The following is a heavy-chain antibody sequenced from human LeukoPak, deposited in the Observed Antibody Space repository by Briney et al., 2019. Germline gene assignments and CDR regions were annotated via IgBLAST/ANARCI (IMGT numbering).Heavy chain of an antibody. CDR2: IRANGRDT. J-gene: IGHJ5*02. Sequence: GGSLRLSCAASGFTFSSYWMNWVRQAPGKGLEWVSNIRANGRDTYYTDSVKGRFTISRDNSKNTLYLEMNSLRAEDTAVYYCAKGGYTTCFDPWGQGTLVTVSS. D-gene: IGHD2-15*01. V-gene: IGHV3-23*01. CDR3: AKGGYTTCFDP. CDR1: GFTFSSYW.